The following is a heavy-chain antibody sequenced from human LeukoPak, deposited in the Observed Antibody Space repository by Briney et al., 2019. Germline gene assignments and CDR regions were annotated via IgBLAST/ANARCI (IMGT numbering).Heavy chain of an antibody. CDR3: AKEDFRDHTTGFDS. D-gene: IGHD1-1*01. Sequence: PGGSLRLSCAASGFTFSSYAVSWVRQAPGRGLEWVSAISGSGGTYYIASVKGRFIVSRDNPRNTLYLQLNSLRAEDTAIYYCAKEDFRDHTTGFDSWGQGTLVTVSS. CDR1: GFTFSSYA. V-gene: IGHV3-23*01. CDR2: ISGSGGT. J-gene: IGHJ5*01.